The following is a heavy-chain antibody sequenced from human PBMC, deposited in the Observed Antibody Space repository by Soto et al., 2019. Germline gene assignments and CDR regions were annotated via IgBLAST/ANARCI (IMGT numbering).Heavy chain of an antibody. D-gene: IGHD2-2*01. J-gene: IGHJ6*03. CDR1: SGSISSSNW. V-gene: IGHV4-4*02. Sequence: PSETLSLTCAVSSGSISSSNWWSWVRQPPGKGLEWIGEIYHSGSTNYNPSLKSRVTISVDRSKNQFPLKLSSVTAADTAVYYCAKKGSVPAAMSYYYYYMDVWGKGTTVTVSS. CDR3: AKKGSVPAAMSYYYYYMDV. CDR2: IYHSGST.